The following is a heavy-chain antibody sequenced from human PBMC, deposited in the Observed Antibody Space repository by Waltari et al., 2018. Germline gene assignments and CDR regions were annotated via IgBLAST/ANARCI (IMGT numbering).Heavy chain of an antibody. CDR3: ARDLSGSSSAFDY. D-gene: IGHD6-6*01. J-gene: IGHJ4*02. Sequence: QVQLQESGPGLVKPSQTLSLTCTVSGGSLRSGDYHWSWIRQPPGKGLEWIGYIYYSGSTYYNPSLKSRVTISVDTSKNQFSLKLSSVTAADTAVYYCARDLSGSSSAFDYWGQGTLVTVSS. CDR2: IYYSGST. CDR1: GGSLRSGDYH. V-gene: IGHV4-30-4*08.